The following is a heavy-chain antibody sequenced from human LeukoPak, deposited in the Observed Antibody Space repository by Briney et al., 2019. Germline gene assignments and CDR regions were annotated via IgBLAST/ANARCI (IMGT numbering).Heavy chain of an antibody. J-gene: IGHJ4*02. CDR3: ASSGGSSSSSRHYFDY. Sequence: ASVKVSCKASGGTFSSYAISWVRQAPGQGLEWMGGIIPIFGTANYAQKFQGRVTITTDESTSTAYMELSSLRSEDTAVYYCASSGGSSSSSRHYFDYWGQGTLVTVSS. CDR1: GGTFSSYA. V-gene: IGHV1-69*05. CDR2: IIPIFGTA. D-gene: IGHD6-6*01.